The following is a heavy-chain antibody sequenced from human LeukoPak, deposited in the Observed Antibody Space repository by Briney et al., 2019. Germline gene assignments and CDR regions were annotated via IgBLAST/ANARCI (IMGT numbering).Heavy chain of an antibody. J-gene: IGHJ4*02. CDR1: GFTFSSNY. CDR3: ATALYCSSTNCYLDY. D-gene: IGHD2-2*01. CDR2: IYSGGST. Sequence: PGGSLRLSCAASGFTFSSNYMSWVRQAPGKELEWVSVIYSGGSTYYADSVKGRFTISRDNSKNTLYLQMNSLRAEDTAVYYCATALYCSSTNCYLDYWGQGTLVTVSS. V-gene: IGHV3-53*01.